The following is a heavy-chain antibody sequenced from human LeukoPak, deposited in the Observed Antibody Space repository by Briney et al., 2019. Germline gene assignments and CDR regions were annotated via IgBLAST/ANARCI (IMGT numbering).Heavy chain of an antibody. CDR3: AILEGIVVVVAGTGFDP. V-gene: IGHV3-21*01. J-gene: IGHJ5*02. D-gene: IGHD2-15*01. Sequence: GGSLRLPCAASGFTFSSYSMNWVRQAPGKGLEWVSSISSSSSYIYYADSVKGRFTISRDNAKNSLYLQMNSLRAEDTAVYYCAILEGIVVVVAGTGFDPWGQGTLVTVSS. CDR1: GFTFSSYS. CDR2: ISSSSSYI.